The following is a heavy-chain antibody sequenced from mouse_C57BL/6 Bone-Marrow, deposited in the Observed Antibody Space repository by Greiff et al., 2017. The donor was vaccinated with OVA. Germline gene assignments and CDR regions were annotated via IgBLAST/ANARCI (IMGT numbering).Heavy chain of an antibody. CDR1: GFTFSSYA. CDR3: TRDDTYYYGTPYYYAMDY. J-gene: IGHJ4*01. D-gene: IGHD1-1*01. CDR2: ISSGGDYI. V-gene: IGHV5-9-1*02. Sequence: EVNVVESGEGLVKPGGSLKLSCAASGFTFSSYAMSWVRQTPEKRLEWVAYISSGGDYIYYADTVKGRFTISRDNARNTLYLQMSSLKSEDTDMYYCTRDDTYYYGTPYYYAMDYWGQGTSVTVSS.